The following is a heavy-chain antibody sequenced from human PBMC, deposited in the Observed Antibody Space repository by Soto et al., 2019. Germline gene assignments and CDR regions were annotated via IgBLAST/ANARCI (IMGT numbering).Heavy chain of an antibody. D-gene: IGHD5-12*01. CDR1: GGSISSGDYY. J-gene: IGHJ6*02. CDR2: IYYSGST. V-gene: IGHV4-30-4*01. Sequence: SETLSLTCTVSGGSISSGDYYWSWIRQPPGKGLEWIGYIYYSGSTYYHPSLQSRVTISIDASKNQFSLKLRSVTAADTAMYYCARDRGGYVRPGFHYGLDVWGQGTTVTVSS. CDR3: ARDRGGYVRPGFHYGLDV.